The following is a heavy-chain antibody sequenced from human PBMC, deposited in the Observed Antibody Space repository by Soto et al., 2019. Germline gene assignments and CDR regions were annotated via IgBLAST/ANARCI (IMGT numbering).Heavy chain of an antibody. D-gene: IGHD3-10*01. CDR2: TYYSGGT. V-gene: IGHV4-31*03. J-gene: IGHJ3*02. CDR3: ARDRGSGGDAFDI. Sequence: QVQLQESGPGLVKPSQTLSLTCIVSGGSISSGGYYWSWIRQQPGQGLEWIGYTYYSGGTYYNPSLMGRLTIPVDTSKNRFSLNLNSVTGADTAVYYCARDRGSGGDAFDIWGQGTTVTVSS. CDR1: GGSISSGGYY.